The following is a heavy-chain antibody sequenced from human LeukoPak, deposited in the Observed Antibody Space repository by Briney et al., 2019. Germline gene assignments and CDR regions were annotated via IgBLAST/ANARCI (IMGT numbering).Heavy chain of an antibody. Sequence: GGSLRLFCAASGFTFSTCGMNCVRQAPGKGLEWVSAIGYSGATTYYTDSVKGRFTISRDNSKNTVYLQMNSQRDEDTAVYYCAKDGRTTPLSWGQGTLVTVSS. CDR3: AKDGRTTPLS. CDR1: GFTFSTCG. J-gene: IGHJ5*02. D-gene: IGHD1-1*01. CDR2: IGYSGATT. V-gene: IGHV3-23*01.